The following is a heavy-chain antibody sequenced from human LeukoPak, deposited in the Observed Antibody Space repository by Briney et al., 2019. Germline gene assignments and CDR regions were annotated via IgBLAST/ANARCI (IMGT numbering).Heavy chain of an antibody. D-gene: IGHD4-17*01. CDR2: IYTSGST. Sequence: SETLSLTCTVSGGSISSGSYYWSWIRQPAGKGLEWIGHIYTSGSTNYNPSLKSRLTMSVDTSKNQFSLKLSSVTAADTAVYCCARDKPDYGDYSTSPAYYMDVWGKGTTVTVSS. V-gene: IGHV4-61*09. CDR1: GGSISSGSYY. J-gene: IGHJ6*03. CDR3: ARDKPDYGDYSTSPAYYMDV.